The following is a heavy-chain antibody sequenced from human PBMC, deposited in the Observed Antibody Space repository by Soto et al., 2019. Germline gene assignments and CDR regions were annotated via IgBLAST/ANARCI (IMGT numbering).Heavy chain of an antibody. CDR1: GGSISSYY. V-gene: IGHV4-59*01. CDR2: IYYSGST. D-gene: IGHD1-26*01. Sequence: SETLSLTCTVSGGSISSYYWSWIRQPPGKGLEWIGYIYYSGSTNYNPSLKSRVTISVDTPKNQFSLKLSSVTAADTAVYYCAREGGSYSAEYFQHWGQGTLVTVSS. CDR3: AREGGSYSAEYFQH. J-gene: IGHJ1*01.